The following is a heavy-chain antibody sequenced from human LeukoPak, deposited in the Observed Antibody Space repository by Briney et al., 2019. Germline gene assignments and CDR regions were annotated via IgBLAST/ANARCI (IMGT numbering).Heavy chain of an antibody. CDR2: TNPSGGST. Sequence: ASVKVSCKASGYSFTSNYMHWVRQAPGQWLELMGVTNPSGGSTSYAQKFHGRVTMTRDTSTSTVYMELSSLRSEDTAVYYCARGGSMVYWGQGTLVTVSS. CDR3: ARGGSMVY. D-gene: IGHD2-2*01. J-gene: IGHJ4*02. CDR1: GYSFTSNY. V-gene: IGHV1-46*01.